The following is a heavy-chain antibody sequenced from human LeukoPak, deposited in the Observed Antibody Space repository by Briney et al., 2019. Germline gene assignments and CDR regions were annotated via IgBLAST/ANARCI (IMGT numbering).Heavy chain of an antibody. J-gene: IGHJ4*02. CDR1: GFTFSGYG. D-gene: IGHD1-26*01. Sequence: GGSLRLSCAASGFTFSGYGMHWVRQAPGKGLEWVAVISYDGSDTKYADSLKGRFTISRDNSKNTLSLQMNSLRAEDTAVYYCVKDSPPRYSGSPPAYWGQGTLVTVSS. V-gene: IGHV3-30*18. CDR3: VKDSPPRYSGSPPAY. CDR2: ISYDGSDT.